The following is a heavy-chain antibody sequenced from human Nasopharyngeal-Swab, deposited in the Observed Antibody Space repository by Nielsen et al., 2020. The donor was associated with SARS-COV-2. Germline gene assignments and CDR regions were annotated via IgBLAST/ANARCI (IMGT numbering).Heavy chain of an antibody. CDR2: INTNTGNP. Sequence: ASVKVSCKASGYTFTSYAMNWVRQAPGQGLEWMGWINTNTGNPTYAQGFTGRFVFSLDTSVSTAYLQISSLKAEDTAVYYCARGDIVATIDWGVHFDYWGQGTLVTV. CDR1: GYTFTSYA. V-gene: IGHV7-4-1*02. CDR3: ARGDIVATIDWGVHFDY. J-gene: IGHJ4*02. D-gene: IGHD5-12*01.